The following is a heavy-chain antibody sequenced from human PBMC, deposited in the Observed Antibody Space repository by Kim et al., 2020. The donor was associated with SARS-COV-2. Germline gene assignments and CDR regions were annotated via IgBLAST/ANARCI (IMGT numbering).Heavy chain of an antibody. CDR3: AKDSGIGWLGTFDY. J-gene: IGHJ4*02. Sequence: GGSLRLSCAASGFTFSSYGMHWVRQAPGKGLEWVAVIWYDGSNKYYADSVKGRFTISRDNSKNTLYLQMNSLRAEDTAVYYCAKDSGIGWLGTFDYWGQGTLVTVSS. V-gene: IGHV3-33*06. D-gene: IGHD6-13*01. CDR1: GFTFSSYG. CDR2: IWYDGSNK.